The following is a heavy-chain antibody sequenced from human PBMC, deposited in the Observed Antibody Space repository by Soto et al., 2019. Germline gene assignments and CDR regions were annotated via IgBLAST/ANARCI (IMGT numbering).Heavy chain of an antibody. J-gene: IGHJ3*02. CDR3: ARYVLTTPSDAFDI. V-gene: IGHV4-30-2*01. Sequence: QLQLQESGSGLVKPSQTLSLTCAVSGGSISSGSYSWSWIRQPPGKGLEWIGYIYHSGNTYYNPSLKSRVTISVDRSKSRFSLKLTSVTAADTAVYYCARYVLTTPSDAFDIWGQGTMVTVSS. CDR2: IYHSGNT. CDR1: GGSISSGSYS. D-gene: IGHD2-15*01.